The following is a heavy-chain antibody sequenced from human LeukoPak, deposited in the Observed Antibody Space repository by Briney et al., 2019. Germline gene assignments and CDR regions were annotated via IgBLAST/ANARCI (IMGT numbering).Heavy chain of an antibody. J-gene: IGHJ4*02. D-gene: IGHD6-25*01. CDR2: VYYGRSP. Sequence: SETLSLTCTVSGDSVSRSTYYWAWIRQPPGKGLEWIGSVYYGRSPYFNPSLESRATISVDTSKNHFSLKMSSVTAADTAVYYCARSSGTGTFSYWGQGTLVTVSS. CDR3: ARSSGTGTFSY. CDR1: GDSVSRSTYY. V-gene: IGHV4-39*02.